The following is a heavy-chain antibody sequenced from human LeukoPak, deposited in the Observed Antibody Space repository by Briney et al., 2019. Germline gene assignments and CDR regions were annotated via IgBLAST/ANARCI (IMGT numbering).Heavy chain of an antibody. D-gene: IGHD3-3*01. V-gene: IGHV3-66*02. CDR2: IYSGGST. CDR3: ARDGANDDFWSGYSVDAFDI. CDR1: GFTVSSNY. Sequence: GGSLRLSCAASGFTVSSNYMNWVRQAPGKGLEWVSIIYSGGSTYYADSVKGRFTISRDNSKNTLYLQMNSLRAEDTAVYYCARDGANDDFWSGYSVDAFDIWGQGTMVTVSS. J-gene: IGHJ3*02.